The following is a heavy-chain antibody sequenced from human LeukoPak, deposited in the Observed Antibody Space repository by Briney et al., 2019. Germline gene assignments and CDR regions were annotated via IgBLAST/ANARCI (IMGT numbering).Heavy chain of an antibody. D-gene: IGHD6-19*01. Sequence: GGSLRLSCTASGFTFSSYAMYWVRQAPGKGLEWVSGIFGSGGSAHYADSVKGRFTISRDNSKNTVYLQMNSLRAEDTAVYYCGRTTTGYSSGRYPAWPVDYWGQGTLVTVSS. V-gene: IGHV3-23*01. CDR3: GRTTTGYSSGRYPAWPVDY. CDR2: IFGSGGSA. J-gene: IGHJ4*02. CDR1: GFTFSSYA.